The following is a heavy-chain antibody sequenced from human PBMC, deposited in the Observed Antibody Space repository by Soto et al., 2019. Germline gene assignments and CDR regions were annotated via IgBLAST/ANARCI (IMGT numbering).Heavy chain of an antibody. CDR3: ARSHPDRAGAGY. D-gene: IGHD6-19*01. J-gene: IGHJ4*02. CDR1: GGIFTTYA. Sequence: QVQLVQSGADVKKPGSSVKVSCKASGGIFTTYAISWVRQAPGQGLEWMGGIIPVFTTADYAQKFQGRLTITADESTSTAYMELTSLKSEDTGVYYCARSHPDRAGAGYWGQGTPVTVSS. V-gene: IGHV1-69*01. CDR2: IIPVFTTA.